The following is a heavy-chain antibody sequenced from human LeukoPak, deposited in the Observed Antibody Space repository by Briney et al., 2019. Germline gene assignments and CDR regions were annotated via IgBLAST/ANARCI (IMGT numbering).Heavy chain of an antibody. CDR1: GGTFSSYA. Sequence: GASVKVSCKASGGTFSSYAISWVRQAPGQGREWMGRIIPILGIANYAQKCQGRVTITADKSTSTVYMNPSSPRCDVTPGSYCARSGGIHAFDIWGQGTMVTVSS. CDR3: ARSGGIHAFDI. CDR2: IIPILGIA. V-gene: IGHV1-69*04. D-gene: IGHD2-15*01. J-gene: IGHJ3*02.